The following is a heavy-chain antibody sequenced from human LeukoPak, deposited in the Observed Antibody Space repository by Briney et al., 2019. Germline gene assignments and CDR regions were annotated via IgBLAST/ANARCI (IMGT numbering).Heavy chain of an antibody. Sequence: PGASVKVSCKASGYTFTSNYIHWVRQAPGQGLEWMGWMNPNSGNTGYAQKFQGRVTMTRNTSISTAYMELSSLRSEDTAVYYCARDLTYYDFWSGYFSYYYYYGMDVWGQGTTVTVSS. CDR1: GYTFTSNY. CDR2: MNPNSGNT. CDR3: ARDLTYYDFWSGYFSYYYYYGMDV. D-gene: IGHD3-3*01. V-gene: IGHV1-8*02. J-gene: IGHJ6*02.